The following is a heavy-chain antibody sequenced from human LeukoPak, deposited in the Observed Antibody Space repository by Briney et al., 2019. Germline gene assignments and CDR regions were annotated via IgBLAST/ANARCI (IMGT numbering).Heavy chain of an antibody. J-gene: IGHJ4*02. D-gene: IGHD1-1*01. CDR1: GFTFSGYS. CDR2: TNEAGGDK. V-gene: IGHV3-7*01. Sequence: GGSLRLSCTASGFTFSGYSMNWIRQAPGKGLECVASTNEAGGDKYYVDSVKGRFTISRGNSKNSLSLQMNSLTAEDTAIYYCAIATTGRGAFGSWGQGTLVSVSS. CDR3: AIATTGRGAFGS.